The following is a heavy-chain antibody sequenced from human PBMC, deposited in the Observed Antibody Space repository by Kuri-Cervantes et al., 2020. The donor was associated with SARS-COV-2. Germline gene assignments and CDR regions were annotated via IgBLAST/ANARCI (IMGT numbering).Heavy chain of an antibody. V-gene: IGHV4-59*12. D-gene: IGHD3-22*01. Sequence: GSLRLSCTVSGGSISSYYWSWIRQPPGKGLEWIGYIYYSGSTNYNPSLKSRVTISVDTSKNQFSLKLSSVTAADTAVYYCARGSRWYDSSGNLDYWGQGTLVTVSS. J-gene: IGHJ4*02. CDR1: GGSISSYY. CDR3: ARGSRWYDSSGNLDY. CDR2: IYYSGST.